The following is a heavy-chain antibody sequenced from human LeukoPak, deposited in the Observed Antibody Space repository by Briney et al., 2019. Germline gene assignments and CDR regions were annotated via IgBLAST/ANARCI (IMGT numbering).Heavy chain of an antibody. CDR1: GYSISSGYY. D-gene: IGHD3-22*01. J-gene: IGHJ4*02. Sequence: SETLSLTCTVSGYSISSGYYWGWIRQPPGKGLEWIGSIYHSGSTYYNPSLKSRVTISVDTSKNQFSLKLSSVTAADTAVYYCARESYYYDSSGRRHYYFDYWGQGTLVTVSS. CDR2: IYHSGST. CDR3: ARESYYYDSSGRRHYYFDY. V-gene: IGHV4-38-2*02.